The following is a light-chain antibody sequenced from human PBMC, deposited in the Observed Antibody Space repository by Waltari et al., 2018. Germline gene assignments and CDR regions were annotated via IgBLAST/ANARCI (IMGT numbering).Light chain of an antibody. J-gene: IGLJ3*02. CDR1: SPNIGGND. V-gene: IGLV1-51*02. CDR3: GTWDSSLAVWM. CDR2: DDN. Sequence: QSLLTQPPSLSAAPGQRVTIYCSGTSPNIGGNDVFWYQQFPGKAPRLLIYDDNRRPAGIPARCSCSKAATSASLAISRLRAGDEADYYCGTWDSSLAVWMFGGGTRLTVL.